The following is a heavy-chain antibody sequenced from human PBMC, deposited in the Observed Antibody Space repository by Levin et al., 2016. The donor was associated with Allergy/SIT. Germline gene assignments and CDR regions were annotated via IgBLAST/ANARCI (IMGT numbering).Heavy chain of an antibody. D-gene: IGHD3-10*01. CDR3: ARMDRLTMVRGVITLFDY. CDR1: GGSFSGYY. Sequence: GSLRLSCAVYGGSFSGYYWSWIRQPPGKGLEWIGEINHSGSTNYNPSLKSRVTISVDTSKNQFSLKLSSVTAADTAVYYCARMDRLTMVRGVITLFDYWGQGTLVTVSS. CDR2: INHSGST. V-gene: IGHV4-34*01. J-gene: IGHJ4*02.